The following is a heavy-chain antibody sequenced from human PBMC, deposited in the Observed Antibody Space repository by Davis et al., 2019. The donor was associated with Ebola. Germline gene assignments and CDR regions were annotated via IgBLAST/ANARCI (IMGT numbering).Heavy chain of an antibody. D-gene: IGHD3-3*01. CDR2: INPSGGST. J-gene: IGHJ6*02. Sequence: ASVKVSCKASGYTFTSYYMHWVRQAPGQGLEWMGIINPSGGSTSYAQKFQGRVTMTRDTSTSTVYMELSSLRSEDTAVYYCASSHRITIFGVAPVGGMDVWGQGTTVTVSS. V-gene: IGHV1-46*01. CDR3: ASSHRITIFGVAPVGGMDV. CDR1: GYTFTSYY.